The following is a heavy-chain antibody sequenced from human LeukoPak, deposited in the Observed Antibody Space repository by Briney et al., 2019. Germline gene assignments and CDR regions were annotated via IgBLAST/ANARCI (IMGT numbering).Heavy chain of an antibody. V-gene: IGHV3-23*01. D-gene: IGHD2-15*01. Sequence: PGGSLRLSCAASGFTFSSYAMSWVRQAPGKGLEWVSAISGSGGSTYYADSVKGRFTISRDNSKNTLYLQMNSLRAEDTAVYYCAKVPDCSGGSCYRVDYWGQGTLVTVSS. CDR2: ISGSGGST. CDR1: GFTFSSYA. J-gene: IGHJ4*02. CDR3: AKVPDCSGGSCYRVDY.